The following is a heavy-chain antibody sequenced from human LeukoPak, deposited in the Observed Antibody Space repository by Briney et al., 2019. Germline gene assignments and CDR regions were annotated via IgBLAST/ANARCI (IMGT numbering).Heavy chain of an antibody. Sequence: GGSLRLSCAASGFTFSSYAMSWVRQAPGKGLEWVSGISGSGGSTYYADSVKGRFTISRDNSKNTLYLLMNSLRVEDTAVYYCAKSYYGSGSYFHHWGQGTLVTVSS. CDR3: AKSYYGSGSYFHH. CDR1: GFTFSSYA. J-gene: IGHJ1*01. V-gene: IGHV3-23*01. D-gene: IGHD3-10*01. CDR2: ISGSGGST.